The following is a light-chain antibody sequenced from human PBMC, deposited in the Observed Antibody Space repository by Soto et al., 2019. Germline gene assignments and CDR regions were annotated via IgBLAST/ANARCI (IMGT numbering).Light chain of an antibody. V-gene: IGKV3-11*01. Sequence: DIVLTQSPATLSLSPEARATLSCRASENIGKYLLWFQQRPGQAPRLVIYDASHRASGIPARFSASGSGTEFALTFSRLESEDFAVFFCQRRKKWPYTFGQGTKLEIK. CDR3: QRRKKWPYT. CDR2: DAS. CDR1: ENIGKY. J-gene: IGKJ2*01.